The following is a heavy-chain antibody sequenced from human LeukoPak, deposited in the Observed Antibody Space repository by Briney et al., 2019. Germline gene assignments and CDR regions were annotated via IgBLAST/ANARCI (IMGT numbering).Heavy chain of an antibody. Sequence: GRSLRLSCAASGFTFDDYAMHWVRQAPGKGLEWVSGISWNSGSIGYADSVKGRFTISRDNAKNSLYLQMNSLRAEDTAVYYCARAHDYDFWSGYYLYFDYWGQGTLVTVSS. J-gene: IGHJ4*02. CDR2: ISWNSGSI. CDR3: ARAHDYDFWSGYYLYFDY. D-gene: IGHD3-3*01. V-gene: IGHV3-9*01. CDR1: GFTFDDYA.